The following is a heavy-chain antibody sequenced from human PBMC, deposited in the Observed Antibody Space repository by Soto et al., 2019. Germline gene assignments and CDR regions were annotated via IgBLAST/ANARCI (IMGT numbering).Heavy chain of an antibody. Sequence: HPGGSLRLSCAASGFTFDDYAMHWVRQAPGKGLEWVSGISWNSGSIGYADSVKGRFTISRDNAKNSLYLQMNSLRAEDTALYYCAKGSVGTAMANYDYWGQGTLVTVSS. CDR3: AKGSVGTAMANYDY. J-gene: IGHJ4*02. D-gene: IGHD5-18*01. CDR2: ISWNSGSI. CDR1: GFTFDDYA. V-gene: IGHV3-9*01.